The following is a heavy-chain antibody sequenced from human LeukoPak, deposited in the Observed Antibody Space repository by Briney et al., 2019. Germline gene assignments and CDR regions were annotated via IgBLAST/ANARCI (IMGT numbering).Heavy chain of an antibody. V-gene: IGHV3-30*18. J-gene: IGHJ5*02. CDR3: SKKLNRGFPDH. CDR2: ISYDGSNK. Sequence: PGGSLRLSCAASGFTFRNYVIHWVRQAPGKGLEWVAVISYDGSNKYYADSVKGRLTISRDNSKNTLYLHMDSLRVEDTAVYYWSKKLNRGFPDHRGQGTLVPVPS. D-gene: IGHD7-27*01. CDR1: GFTFRNYV.